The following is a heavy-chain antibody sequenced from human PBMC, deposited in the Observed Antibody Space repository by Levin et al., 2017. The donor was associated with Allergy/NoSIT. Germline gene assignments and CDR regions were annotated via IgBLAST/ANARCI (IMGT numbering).Heavy chain of an antibody. V-gene: IGHV3-30*04. D-gene: IGHD6-19*01. J-gene: IGHJ3*02. CDR3: ARDPQAVAAHGAFDI. CDR1: GFTFSSYA. Sequence: PGGSLRLSCAASGFTFSSYAMHWVRQAPGKGLEWVAVISYDGSNKYYADSVKGRFTISRDNSKNTLYLQMNSLRAEDTAVYYCARDPQAVAAHGAFDIWGQGTMVTVSS. CDR2: ISYDGSNK.